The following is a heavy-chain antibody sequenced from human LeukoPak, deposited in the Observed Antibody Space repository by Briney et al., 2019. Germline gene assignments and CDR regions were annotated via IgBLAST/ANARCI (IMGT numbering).Heavy chain of an antibody. Sequence: SGGSLRLSCAASGFMFSNYAMSWVRQAPGKRLEWVSAISGSGGSTYYADSVKGRFTISRHNSKNTLYLQMNSLRAEDTAIYYCAKGGRVTPFDYWGQGTLVTVSS. V-gene: IGHV3-23*01. D-gene: IGHD3-16*01. CDR2: ISGSGGST. CDR1: GFMFSNYA. J-gene: IGHJ4*02. CDR3: AKGGRVTPFDY.